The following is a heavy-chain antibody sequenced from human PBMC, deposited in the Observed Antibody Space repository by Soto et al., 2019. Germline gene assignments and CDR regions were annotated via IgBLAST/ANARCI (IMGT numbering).Heavy chain of an antibody. Sequence: QVQLVQSGAEVKKPGASVKVSCKASGYTFTGYYMHWVRQAPGQGLEWMGWINPNSGGTNYAQKFQGWVTMTRDTSIRTAYMELSRLRSDDTAVYYCARGETGDLPWGFSDYWGQGTLVTVSS. J-gene: IGHJ4*02. CDR2: INPNSGGT. CDR1: GYTFTGYY. D-gene: IGHD4-17*01. CDR3: ARGETGDLPWGFSDY. V-gene: IGHV1-2*04.